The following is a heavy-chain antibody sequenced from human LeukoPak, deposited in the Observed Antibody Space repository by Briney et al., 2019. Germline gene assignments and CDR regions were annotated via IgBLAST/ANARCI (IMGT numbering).Heavy chain of an antibody. D-gene: IGHD1-26*01. Sequence: QPGGSLRLSCAASGFSVSSNYMSWVRQAPGKGLEWVSIIYSGGSTFYADSVKGRFTIFRDNSKNTLYLQMNSLRAEDTAVYYCARGGSYLSAFDIWGQGTMVTVSS. CDR1: GFSVSSNY. CDR2: IYSGGST. J-gene: IGHJ3*02. CDR3: ARGGSYLSAFDI. V-gene: IGHV3-53*01.